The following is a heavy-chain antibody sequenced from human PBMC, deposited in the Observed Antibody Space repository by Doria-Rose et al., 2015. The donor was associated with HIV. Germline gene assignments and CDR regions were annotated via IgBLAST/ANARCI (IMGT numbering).Heavy chain of an antibody. D-gene: IGHD6-13*01. Sequence: QVQLVQSGGGMVQPGRSLRPSCATSGFTFSSFVMHWVRQAPGKGLEWVSLISHDGSKKYYTESVKGRFTISRDNSKNTLYLQMNSLRVEDTAVYYCAREFQQLGREFDYWGQGTLVSVSS. V-gene: IGHV3-30*04. CDR3: AREFQQLGREFDY. CDR2: ISHDGSKK. CDR1: GFTFSSFV. J-gene: IGHJ4*02.